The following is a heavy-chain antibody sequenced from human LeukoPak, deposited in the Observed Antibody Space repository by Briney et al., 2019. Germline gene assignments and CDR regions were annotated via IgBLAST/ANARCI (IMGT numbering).Heavy chain of an antibody. CDR1: GFTFSNYA. CDR3: AKDLVVSLSGAFDI. Sequence: GGSLGLSCAASGFTFSNYAMSWVRQAPGKGLEWVSAISGSGGSTYYADSVKGRFAISRDNSKNTLYLQMDSLRAEDTAVYYCAKDLVVSLSGAFDIWGQGTMVTVSS. J-gene: IGHJ3*02. CDR2: ISGSGGST. V-gene: IGHV3-23*01. D-gene: IGHD2-15*01.